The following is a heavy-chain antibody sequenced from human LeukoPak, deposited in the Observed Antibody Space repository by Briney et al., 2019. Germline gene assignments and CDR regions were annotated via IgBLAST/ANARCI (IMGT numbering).Heavy chain of an antibody. D-gene: IGHD3-22*01. V-gene: IGHV1-69*04. Sequence: TSVKVSCKASGGTFSSYAISWVRQAPGQGLEWMGRIIPILGIANYAQKFQGRVTITADKSTSTAYMELSSLRSEDTAVYYCARGDYYDSSGDIDYWGQGTLVTVSS. CDR2: IIPILGIA. J-gene: IGHJ4*02. CDR1: GGTFSSYA. CDR3: ARGDYYDSSGDIDY.